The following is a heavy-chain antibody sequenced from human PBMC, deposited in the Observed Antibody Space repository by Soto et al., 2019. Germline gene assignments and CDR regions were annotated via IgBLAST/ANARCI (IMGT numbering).Heavy chain of an antibody. Sequence: EVQLLESGGGLVQPGGSLRLSCAASGFTFSSYAMNWVRQAPGKGLEWVSHISGNGGSTYYADSVKGRFTISRDNSKDTLYLQMNSLRAEDTDVYYCAKDLRGVGDNSRYYFDAFDIWGRGTKVTVSS. J-gene: IGHJ3*02. CDR1: GFTFSSYA. D-gene: IGHD3-22*01. CDR3: AKDLRGVGDNSRYYFDAFDI. CDR2: ISGNGGST. V-gene: IGHV3-23*01.